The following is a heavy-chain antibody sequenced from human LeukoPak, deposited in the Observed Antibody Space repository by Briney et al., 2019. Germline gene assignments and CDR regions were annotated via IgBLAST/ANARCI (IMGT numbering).Heavy chain of an antibody. Sequence: SETLSLTCAVSGGSISSDGYSWSWIRLPPGKGLEWIGYIYYSGNIYYNPSLKSRLSISINTSKNQFSLKLSSVTAADTAVYYCARDRRYMDVWGKGTTVTVSS. J-gene: IGHJ6*03. CDR1: GGSISSDGYS. CDR2: IYYSGNI. CDR3: ARDRRYMDV. V-gene: IGHV4-30-4*07.